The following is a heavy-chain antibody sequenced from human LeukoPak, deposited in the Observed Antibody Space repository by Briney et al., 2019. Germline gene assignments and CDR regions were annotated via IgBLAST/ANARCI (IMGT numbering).Heavy chain of an antibody. J-gene: IGHJ4*02. CDR3: ASTSWELPDY. Sequence: PGGSLRLSCAASGFTFTSYAMSWVRQAPGKGLEWVSTISGSGGGTYYADSVKGRFTISRDISKNTLYLQMNSLRAEDTAVYYCASTSWELPDYWGQGTLVTVSS. V-gene: IGHV3-23*01. D-gene: IGHD1-26*01. CDR2: ISGSGGGT. CDR1: GFTFTSYA.